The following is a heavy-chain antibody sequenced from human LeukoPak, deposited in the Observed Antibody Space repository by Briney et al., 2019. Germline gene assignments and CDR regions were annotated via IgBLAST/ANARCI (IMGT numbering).Heavy chain of an antibody. CDR2: ISAYNGNT. Sequence: ASVKVSCKASGYTFTNYGISWVRQAPGQGLEWMAWISAYNGNTNYAQKLQGRVTMTTDTSTSTAYMELRSLRSDDTAVYYCARVPCGGDCYGGWFDPWGQGTLVTVSS. CDR3: ARVPCGGDCYGGWFDP. CDR1: GYTFTNYG. V-gene: IGHV1-18*01. J-gene: IGHJ5*02. D-gene: IGHD2-21*02.